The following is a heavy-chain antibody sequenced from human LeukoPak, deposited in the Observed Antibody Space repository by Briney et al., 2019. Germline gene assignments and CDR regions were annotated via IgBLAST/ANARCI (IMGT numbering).Heavy chain of an antibody. CDR1: GYTFTGYY. J-gene: IGHJ4*02. Sequence: ASVKVSCKASGYTFTGYYMHWVRQAPGQGLEWMGWINPNSGGTNYAQKFQGRVTMTRDTSISTAYMELSRLRSDDTAVYYCAGAGSISAVVVARSDYWGQGTLVTVSS. V-gene: IGHV1-2*02. CDR3: AGAGSISAVVVARSDY. CDR2: INPNSGGT. D-gene: IGHD2-15*01.